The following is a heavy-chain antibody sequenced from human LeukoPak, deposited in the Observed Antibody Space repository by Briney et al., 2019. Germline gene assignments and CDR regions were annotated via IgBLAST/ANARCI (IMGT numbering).Heavy chain of an antibody. CDR3: ARGKLLDTFDI. J-gene: IGHJ3*02. CDR1: GGTFSSYA. V-gene: IGHV1-69*06. Sequence: ASVKVSCKASGGTFSSYAISWVRQAPGQGLEWMGGIIPIFGTANYAQKFQGRVTITADTSTSTVYMELSSLRSDDTAVYYCARGKLLDTFDIWGQGTMVAVSS. D-gene: IGHD3-10*01. CDR2: IIPIFGTA.